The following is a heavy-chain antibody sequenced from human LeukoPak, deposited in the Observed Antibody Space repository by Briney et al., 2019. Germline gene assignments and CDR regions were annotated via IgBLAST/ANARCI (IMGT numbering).Heavy chain of an antibody. V-gene: IGHV3-23*01. CDR1: GFTFSSYS. Sequence: PGGSLRLSCAASGFTFSSYSMNWVRQAPGKGLEWVSAISGSGGSTYYADSVKGRFTISRDNSKNTLYLQMNSLRAGDTAVYYCAKYGITAMIYFDYWGQGTLVTVSS. J-gene: IGHJ4*02. CDR3: AKYGITAMIYFDY. CDR2: ISGSGGST. D-gene: IGHD5-18*01.